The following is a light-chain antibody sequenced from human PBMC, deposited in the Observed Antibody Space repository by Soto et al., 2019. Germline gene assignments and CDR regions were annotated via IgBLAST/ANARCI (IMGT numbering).Light chain of an antibody. Sequence: IQMTQSPSILSASVGDRVTITCRASQSISTWLAWYQQKPEKAPKLLIRDASTLESGVPSRFSGSGSGTEFSLTISSLQPDDFATYYCQQYNSYARTVGQGTRVEV. CDR1: QSISTW. CDR3: QQYNSYART. J-gene: IGKJ1*01. CDR2: DAS. V-gene: IGKV1-5*01.